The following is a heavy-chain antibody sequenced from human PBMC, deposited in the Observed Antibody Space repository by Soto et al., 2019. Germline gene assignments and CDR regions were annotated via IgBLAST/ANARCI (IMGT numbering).Heavy chain of an antibody. D-gene: IGHD1-7*01. J-gene: IGHJ6*02. CDR2: INHSGST. CDR1: GGSFSGYY. V-gene: IGHV4-34*01. CDR3: ARGPRWRATGTTEPYYGMDD. Sequence: SETLSLTCAVYGGSFSGYYWSWIRQPPGKGLEWIGEINHSGSTNYNPSLKSRVTISVDTSKNQLSLKLSSVTAADTAVYYCARGPRWRATGTTEPYYGMDDWGQGTTVTV.